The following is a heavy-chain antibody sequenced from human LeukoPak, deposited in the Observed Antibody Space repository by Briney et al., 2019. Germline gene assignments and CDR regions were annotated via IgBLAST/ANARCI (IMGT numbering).Heavy chain of an antibody. Sequence: AGGSPRLSCAASGFTFSSFEMSLVRQAPGKGLEWISYISSSGSGSTIYYADSVKGRFTISRDNAKNSLYLHMDSLRVEDTAVYYCARVPWYSSPLDYWGQGTLVTVSS. J-gene: IGHJ4*02. CDR2: ISSSGSGSTI. V-gene: IGHV3-48*03. CDR1: GFTFSSFE. D-gene: IGHD6-13*01. CDR3: ARVPWYSSPLDY.